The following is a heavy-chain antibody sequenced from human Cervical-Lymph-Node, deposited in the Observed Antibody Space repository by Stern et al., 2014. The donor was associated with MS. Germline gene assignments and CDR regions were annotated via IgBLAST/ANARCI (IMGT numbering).Heavy chain of an antibody. CDR2: ISPIIGIA. CDR3: ARDGRHTNNYGLDV. CDR1: GGTFNVYA. V-gene: IGHV1-69*01. Sequence: QVQLVQSGAEVKKPGSSVKVSCQASGGTFNVYAINWLRQAPGQGLAWMGGISPIIGIANYAQTFQGRVMITADESTRTSSMQLSSLTSNDTAVYYCARDGRHTNNYGLDVWGQGTTVTVSS. J-gene: IGHJ6*02.